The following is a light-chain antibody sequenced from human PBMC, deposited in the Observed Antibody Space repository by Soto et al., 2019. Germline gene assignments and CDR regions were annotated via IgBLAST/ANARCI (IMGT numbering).Light chain of an antibody. Sequence: EIVLTQSPGTLSLSPGDRATLSCRASQSVSNYVAWYQQGPGQAPRLLIYDASNRATGIPARFSGSGSGTDFTLTISSLEPEDFAVYYCQQRSHGLTFGGGTKVDIK. CDR1: QSVSNY. CDR3: QQRSHGLT. CDR2: DAS. V-gene: IGKV3-11*01. J-gene: IGKJ4*01.